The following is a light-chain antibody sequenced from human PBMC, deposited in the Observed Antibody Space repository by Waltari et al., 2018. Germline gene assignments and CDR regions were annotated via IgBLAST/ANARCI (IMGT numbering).Light chain of an antibody. CDR2: EVS. Sequence: QSALTQPASVSWSPGQPITIPCTGTSRDVGKYNHVSWYQQLPGKAPKLIIYEVSKRPSGVSNRFSGSKSGNTASLTISGLQAEDEADYYCYSYAGGSVFGTGTKVTVL. J-gene: IGLJ1*01. V-gene: IGLV2-23*02. CDR1: SRDVGKYNH. CDR3: YSYAGGSV.